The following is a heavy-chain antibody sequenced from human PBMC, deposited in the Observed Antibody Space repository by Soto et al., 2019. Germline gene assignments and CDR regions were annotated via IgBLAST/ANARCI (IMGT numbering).Heavy chain of an antibody. D-gene: IGHD1-26*01. Sequence: QVQLVQSGTEVKRPGDSVKVSCKASGYTFTGYYVHWVRQAPGQGLAWMGWINPNSGDTYLAQRFQGRVTMNRDTSIGTAYMELRGLTSDDTAEYYCAKGGAIVAAVTRVYLYNAMDVWGQGTTVTVSS. J-gene: IGHJ6*02. CDR1: GYTFTGYY. V-gene: IGHV1-2*02. CDR3: AKGGAIVAAVTRVYLYNAMDV. CDR2: INPNSGDT.